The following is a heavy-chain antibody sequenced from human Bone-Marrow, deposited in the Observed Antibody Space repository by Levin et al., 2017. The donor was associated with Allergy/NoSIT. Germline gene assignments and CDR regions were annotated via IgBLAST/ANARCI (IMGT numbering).Heavy chain of an antibody. V-gene: IGHV3-30*04. CDR2: ISYDGSNK. D-gene: IGHD1-26*01. J-gene: IGHJ4*02. CDR3: ARDFPIIGGSYGGGDY. Sequence: AGGSLRLSCAASGFTFSSYAMHWVRQAPGKGLEWVAVISYDGSNKYYADSVKGRFTISRDNSKNTLYLQMNSLRAEDTAVYYCARDFPIIGGSYGGGDYWGQGTLVTVSS. CDR1: GFTFSSYA.